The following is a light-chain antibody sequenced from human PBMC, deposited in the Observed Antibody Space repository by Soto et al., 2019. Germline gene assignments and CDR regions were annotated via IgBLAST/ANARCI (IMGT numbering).Light chain of an antibody. CDR1: QSISSW. J-gene: IGKJ1*01. Sequence: DIQMTQSPSTLSASVGDRVTITCRASQSISSWLAWYQQKQGKAPKLLIYKASSFESGVPSRFSGSGSGTEFTLTISSLQPDDFATYYCQQYNSYSTFGQGTKVEIK. CDR2: KAS. V-gene: IGKV1-5*03. CDR3: QQYNSYST.